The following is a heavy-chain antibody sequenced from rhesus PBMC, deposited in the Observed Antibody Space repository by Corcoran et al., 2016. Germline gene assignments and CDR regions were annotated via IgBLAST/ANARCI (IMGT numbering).Heavy chain of an antibody. J-gene: IGHJ4*01. CDR3: ARDLWASGFGN. CDR1: GCTCSNGQ. D-gene: IGHD6-13*01. CDR2: SKNADGMT. V-gene: IGHV3-178*01. Sequence: EVQLVESGGGLGQPGGSLRLSWGASGCTCSNGQIDWVRQAPGKGAEWLSRSKNADGMTNYADSVKVRFSISRDNAKSTVHLQMDSLRLEDTGVYHCARDLWASGFGNWGQGVLVTVSS.